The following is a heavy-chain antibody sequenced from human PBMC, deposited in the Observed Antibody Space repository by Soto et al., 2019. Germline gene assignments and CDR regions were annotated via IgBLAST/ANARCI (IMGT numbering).Heavy chain of an antibody. D-gene: IGHD3-3*01. CDR2: IVVGSGNT. V-gene: IGHV1-58*02. J-gene: IGHJ5*01. Sequence: SVKVSCKASGFTFTSSAMQWVRQARGQRLEWTGWIVVGSGNTNYAQKFQERVTITRDMSTSTAYMELSSLRSEDTAVYYCAADQEYYDLRRGSNCFDSRGQGTLVTVFS. CDR3: AADQEYYDLRRGSNCFDS. CDR1: GFTFTSSA.